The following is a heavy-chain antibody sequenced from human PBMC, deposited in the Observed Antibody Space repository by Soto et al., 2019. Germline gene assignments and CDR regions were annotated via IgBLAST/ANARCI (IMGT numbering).Heavy chain of an antibody. J-gene: IGHJ4*02. CDR2: TYYRSKWYN. V-gene: IGHV6-1*01. CDR1: GDSVSSNSAA. CDR3: ARASGYCSGGSCGRSYFDY. D-gene: IGHD2-15*01. Sequence: PSQTLSLTCAISGDSVSSNSAALNLIMQSPSRGLEWLGRTYYRSKWYNDYAVSVKSRITINPDTSKNQFSLQLNSVTPEDTAVYYCARASGYCSGGSCGRSYFDYWGQGTLVTVPQ.